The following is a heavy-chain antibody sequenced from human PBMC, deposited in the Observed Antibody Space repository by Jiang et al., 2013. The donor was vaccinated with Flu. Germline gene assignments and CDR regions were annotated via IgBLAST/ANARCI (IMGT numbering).Heavy chain of an antibody. D-gene: IGHD2-15*01. CDR3: ARLGPSNCSGGSCYSGPYYYYGMDV. CDR2: IYPGDSDT. V-gene: IGHV5-51*01. J-gene: IGHJ6*02. Sequence: GAEVKKPGESLKISCKGSGYSFTSYWIGWVRQMPGKGLEWMGIIYPGDSDTRYSPSFQGQVTISADKSISTAYLQWSSLKASDTAMYYCARLGPSNCSGGSCYSGPYYYYGMDVWGQGTTVTVSS. CDR1: GYSFTSYW.